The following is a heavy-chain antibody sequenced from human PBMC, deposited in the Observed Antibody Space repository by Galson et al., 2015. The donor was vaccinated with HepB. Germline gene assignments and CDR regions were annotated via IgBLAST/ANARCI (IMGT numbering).Heavy chain of an antibody. J-gene: IGHJ4*02. D-gene: IGHD5-12*01. CDR1: GYTFTSYS. CDR2: ISVYNGDT. Sequence: SVKVSCKASGYTFTSYSINWVRQAPGQGLEWMGWISVYNGDTDYAQRLQGRVTMTTDTSTNTAYMELRSLRSDDTAVYYCARGGGDSGYGDFDYWGQGTLVTVSS. CDR3: ARGGGDSGYGDFDY. V-gene: IGHV1-18*01.